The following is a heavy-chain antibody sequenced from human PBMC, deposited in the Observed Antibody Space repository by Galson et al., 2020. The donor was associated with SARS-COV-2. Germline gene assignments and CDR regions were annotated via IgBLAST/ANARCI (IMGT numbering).Heavy chain of an antibody. CDR1: GFTFSSYA. D-gene: IGHD1-26*01. CDR2: ISYDGSNK. V-gene: IGHV3-30*04. Sequence: LSLTCAASGFTFSSYAMHWVRQAPGKGLEWVAVISYDGSNKYYADSVKGRFTISRDNSKNTLYLQMNSLRAEDTAVYYCASPYSGSYYSHFDYWGEGTLGTDSS. CDR3: ASPYSGSYYSHFDY. J-gene: IGHJ4*02.